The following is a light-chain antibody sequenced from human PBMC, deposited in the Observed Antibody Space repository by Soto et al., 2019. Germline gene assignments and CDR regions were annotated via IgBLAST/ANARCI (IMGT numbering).Light chain of an antibody. J-gene: IGKJ1*01. CDR2: AAS. CDR3: QQSYSTPRKT. CDR1: QSISSY. V-gene: IGKV1-39*01. Sequence: DIQMTQSPSSLSASVGDRFTITCLSSQSISSYLNWYQQKPGKAPKLLIYAASSLQSGVPSRFSGSGSGTDFTLTISSLQPEDFATYYCQQSYSTPRKTFGQGTKVDIK.